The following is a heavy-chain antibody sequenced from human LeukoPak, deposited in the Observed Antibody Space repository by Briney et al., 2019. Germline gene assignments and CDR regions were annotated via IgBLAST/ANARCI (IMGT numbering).Heavy chain of an antibody. CDR3: ARDPAFGALDI. J-gene: IGHJ3*02. CDR1: GFTFSTSW. V-gene: IGHV3-7*05. D-gene: IGHD3-16*01. CDR2: INPGGSEI. Sequence: PGGSLRLSCAASGFTFSTSWMSSARQIPGRGLYCVADINPGGSEILYVDSVKGRFTISRDNAKNSLYLQMNSLTADDTAMYYCARDPAFGALDIWGQGTMVTASS.